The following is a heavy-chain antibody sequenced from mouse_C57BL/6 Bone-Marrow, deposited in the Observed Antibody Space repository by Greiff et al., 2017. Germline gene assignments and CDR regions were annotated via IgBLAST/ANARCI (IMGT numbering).Heavy chain of an antibody. D-gene: IGHD2-4*01. CDR1: GFTFSSYC. V-gene: IGHV5-6*01. CDR2: ISSGGSYT. J-gene: IGHJ3*01. Sequence: EVMLVESGGDLVKPGGSLKLSCAASGFTFSSYCMSWVRQTPDKRLEWVATISSGGSYTYSTDSVKGRFTISRYNAKNTLYLQMSRLKSEDTDMYYCARQIYYDYDPLAYWGQGTRVTVSA. CDR3: ARQIYYDYDPLAY.